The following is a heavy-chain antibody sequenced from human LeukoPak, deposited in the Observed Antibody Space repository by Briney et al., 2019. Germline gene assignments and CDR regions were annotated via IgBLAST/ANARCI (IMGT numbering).Heavy chain of an antibody. CDR3: ARDRVAEGYSYGYYYFDY. CDR2: ISPNSGGT. J-gene: IGHJ4*02. V-gene: IGHV1-2*02. D-gene: IGHD5-18*01. CDR1: GYTFTGYH. Sequence: ASVKVSCRASGYTFTGYHMHWVRQAPGQGLEWMGWISPNSGGTNYAQKFQGRVTMTRDTSISTAYMELSRLRSDDTAVYYCARDRVAEGYSYGYYYFDYWGQGTLVTVSS.